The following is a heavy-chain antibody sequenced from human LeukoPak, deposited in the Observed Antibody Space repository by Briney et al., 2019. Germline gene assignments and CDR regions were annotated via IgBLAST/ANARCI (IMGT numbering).Heavy chain of an antibody. CDR1: GGSFIGYY. Sequence: SETLSLTCAVYGGSFIGYYWSWIRQPPGKGLEWIGEINHSGSTNYNPSLKSRVTISVDTSKNQFSLKLSSVTAADTAVYYCARSARYGNGYYYYYYYMDVWGKGTTVTVSS. V-gene: IGHV4-34*01. CDR2: INHSGST. J-gene: IGHJ6*03. CDR3: ARSARYGNGYYYYYYYMDV. D-gene: IGHD5-18*01.